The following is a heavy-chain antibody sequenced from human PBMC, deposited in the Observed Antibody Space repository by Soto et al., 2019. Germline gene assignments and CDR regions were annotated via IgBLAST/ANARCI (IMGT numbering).Heavy chain of an antibody. CDR1: GFTFSSYA. CDR2: ISYDGSNK. D-gene: IGHD3-22*01. V-gene: IGHV3-30-3*01. CDR3: ARDQPWVTMIVVVINYYYGMDV. Sequence: PGGSLRLSCAASGFTFSSYAMHWVRQAPGKGLEWVAVISYDGSNKYYADSVKGRFTISRDNSKNTLYLQMNSLRAEDTAVYYCARDQPWVTMIVVVINYYYGMDVWGQGTTVTVSS. J-gene: IGHJ6*02.